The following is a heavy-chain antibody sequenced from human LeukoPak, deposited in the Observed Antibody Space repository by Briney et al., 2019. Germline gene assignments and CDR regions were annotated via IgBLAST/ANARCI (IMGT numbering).Heavy chain of an antibody. J-gene: IGHJ4*02. CDR2: IYSSGGN. V-gene: IGHV4-4*07. CDR3: AREPTSGREPTSGRPLDY. D-gene: IGHD5-12*01. CDR1: GGSISGYF. Sequence: SETLSLTCTVSGGSISGYFWTWIRQPAGKGLEWIGRIYSSGGNNYNPSLKSRVTMSLDTSKNHFSLNLTSVTAADTAVYYCAREPTSGREPTSGRPLDYWGQGTLVTVSS.